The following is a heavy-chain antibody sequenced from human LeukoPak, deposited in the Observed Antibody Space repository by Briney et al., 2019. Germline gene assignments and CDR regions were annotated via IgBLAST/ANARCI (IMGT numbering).Heavy chain of an antibody. V-gene: IGHV1-24*01. D-gene: IGHD3-22*01. CDR2: FDPEDGET. J-gene: IGHJ5*02. Sequence: EASVKVSCKASGYTFTSYGINWVRQAPGKGLEWMGGFDPEDGETIYAQKFQGRVTMAEDTSTDTAYMELSSLRSEDTAVYYCATSYYYDSSGYYHNWFDPWGQGTLVTVSS. CDR1: GYTFTSYG. CDR3: ATSYYYDSSGYYHNWFDP.